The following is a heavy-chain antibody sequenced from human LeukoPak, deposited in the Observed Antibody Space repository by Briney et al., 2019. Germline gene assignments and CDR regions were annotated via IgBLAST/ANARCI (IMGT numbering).Heavy chain of an antibody. V-gene: IGHV4-4*07. Sequence: SETLSLTCSVSGGSLSGYYWTWIRQSAGKGLEWIGRISTSGSTTYNPSLKSRVTMSVETPKNQFSLRLTSVTAADTAVYYCARVSRNWDFDYWGQGTLVTVSS. D-gene: IGHD7-27*01. CDR1: GGSLSGYY. J-gene: IGHJ4*02. CDR3: ARVSRNWDFDY. CDR2: ISTSGST.